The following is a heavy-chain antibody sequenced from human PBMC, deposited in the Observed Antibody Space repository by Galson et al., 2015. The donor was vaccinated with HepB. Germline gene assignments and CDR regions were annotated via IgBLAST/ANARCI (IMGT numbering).Heavy chain of an antibody. J-gene: IGHJ1*01. V-gene: IGHV3-23*01. CDR2: ISGSGGST. CDR3: AKAPYDSSGYSLAEYFQH. D-gene: IGHD3-22*01. Sequence: SLRLSCAASGFTFSSYAMSWVRQAPGKGLEWVSAISGSGGSTYYADSVKGRFTISRDNSKNTLYLQMNSLRAEDTAVYYCAKAPYDSSGYSLAEYFQHWGQGTLVTVSS. CDR1: GFTFSSYA.